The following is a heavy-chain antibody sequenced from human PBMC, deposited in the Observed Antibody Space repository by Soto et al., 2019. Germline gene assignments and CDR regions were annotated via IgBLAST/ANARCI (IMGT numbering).Heavy chain of an antibody. V-gene: IGHV1-2*04. D-gene: IGHD6-13*01. J-gene: IGHJ6*02. Sequence: ASVKVSCKASGYTFTGYYMHWVRQAPGQGLEWMGWINPNSGGTNYAQKFQGWVTMTRDTSISTAYMELSRLRSDDTAVYYCARDSFIAAAELAGDDYYGMDVWG. CDR3: ARDSFIAAAELAGDDYYGMDV. CDR1: GYTFTGYY. CDR2: INPNSGGT.